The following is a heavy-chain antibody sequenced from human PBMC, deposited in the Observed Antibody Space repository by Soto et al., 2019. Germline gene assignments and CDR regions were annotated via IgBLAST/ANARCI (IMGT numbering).Heavy chain of an antibody. CDR3: SWLPEGAGTVTTSVDH. CDR2: IRSKGNKYAT. D-gene: IGHD4-4*01. CDR1: GFIFSDSA. V-gene: IGHV3-73*01. Sequence: GGSLRLSCAASGFIFSDSAIHWVRQASGKGLEWVGRIRSKGNKYATAYAASVKGRFTVSRDDSANTAYLQMNSLKNEDTAVYYCSWLPEGAGTVTTSVDHWGQGPLVTVAS. J-gene: IGHJ4*02.